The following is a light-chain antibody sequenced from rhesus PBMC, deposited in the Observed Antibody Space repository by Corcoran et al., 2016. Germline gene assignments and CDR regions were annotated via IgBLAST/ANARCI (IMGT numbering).Light chain of an antibody. CDR2: KAS. CDR1: QGISTW. V-gene: IGKV1-22*01. J-gene: IGKJ3*01. CDR3: QQYSSRPFT. Sequence: DIQMTQSPSSLSASVGDTVTITCLASQGISTWLAWYQQKPGKAPKLLIYKASSLQSGVPSRFRGSGSGTDFTLTISSLQSEDFGTYYCQQYSSRPFTFGPGTKLDIK.